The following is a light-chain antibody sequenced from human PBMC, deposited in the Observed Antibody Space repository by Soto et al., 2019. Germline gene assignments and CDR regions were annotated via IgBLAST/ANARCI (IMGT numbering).Light chain of an antibody. CDR2: AAS. CDR3: LQHKSYPLT. CDR1: QDISSY. Sequence: DIQMTQSPSAMSASVGDRVTITCRASQDISSYLAWFQQKPGKVPTRLIYAASSLQSGVPARFSGSGSGTEFTLTISSLQPEDFATYYCLQHKSYPLTFGGGTKVEIK. J-gene: IGKJ4*01. V-gene: IGKV1-17*03.